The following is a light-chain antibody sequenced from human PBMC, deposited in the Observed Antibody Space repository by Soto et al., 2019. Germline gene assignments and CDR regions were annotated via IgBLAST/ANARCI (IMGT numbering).Light chain of an antibody. Sequence: QSALTQPRSVSESPGQSVTISCTGTSSDVGGYTYVSWYQQHPGKAPKLMIYDVTKRPSGVPERFSGSKSGNTASLTISGLQADDEADYCGSAFAGISTVVFGGGTKLTVL. CDR1: SSDVGGYTY. J-gene: IGLJ2*01. V-gene: IGLV2-11*01. CDR2: DVT. CDR3: SAFAGISTVV.